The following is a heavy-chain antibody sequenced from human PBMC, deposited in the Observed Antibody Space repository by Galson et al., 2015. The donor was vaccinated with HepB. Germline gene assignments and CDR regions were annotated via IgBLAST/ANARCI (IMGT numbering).Heavy chain of an antibody. Sequence: SVKVSCKVSGYTLTELSMHWVRQAPGKGLEWMGGFDPEDGETIYAQKFQGRVTMTEDTSTDTAYMELNSLGDEDTAVYYCARVACTSSSCYYYKDIWGKGTTVTVSS. D-gene: IGHD2-2*01. J-gene: IGHJ6*03. CDR2: FDPEDGET. CDR1: GYTLTELS. V-gene: IGHV1-24*01. CDR3: ARVACTSSSCYYYKDI.